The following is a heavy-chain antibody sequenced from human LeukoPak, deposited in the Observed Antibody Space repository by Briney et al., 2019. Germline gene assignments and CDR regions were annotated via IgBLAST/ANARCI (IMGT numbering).Heavy chain of an antibody. J-gene: IGHJ4*02. CDR1: GFTFSSYW. Sequence: GGSLRLSCAASGFTFSSYWMHWVRQTPGKGLVWVSRIYSDGSSTTYADSVKGRFTISRDNAKNTLYLQLNSLRAEDTAVYYCVREPYCSAGSCYTSGFDCWGQGTLVTVSS. CDR3: VREPYCSAGSCYTSGFDC. V-gene: IGHV3-74*01. D-gene: IGHD2-15*01. CDR2: IYSDGSST.